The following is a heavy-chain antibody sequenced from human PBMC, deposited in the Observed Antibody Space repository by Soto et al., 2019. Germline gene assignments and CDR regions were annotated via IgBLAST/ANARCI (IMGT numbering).Heavy chain of an antibody. CDR3: TRGNGWYFY. Sequence: QVQLQESGPGLVKPSETPSLTCTVSGGSINNYYWSWVRQPPGKGLESIGYIYYSGNTNYNPSLKSRVTISVDTSKNQFSLKLNSVTAADTAVYYCTRGNGWYFYWGQGTLVTVSS. D-gene: IGHD6-19*01. CDR2: IYYSGNT. CDR1: GGSINNYY. J-gene: IGHJ4*02. V-gene: IGHV4-59*08.